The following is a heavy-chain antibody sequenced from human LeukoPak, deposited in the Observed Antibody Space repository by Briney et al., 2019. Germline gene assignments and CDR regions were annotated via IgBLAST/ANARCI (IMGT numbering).Heavy chain of an antibody. V-gene: IGHV3-30-3*01. CDR3: ARVPNTNCSSTSCYQSYYYYYMDV. J-gene: IGHJ6*03. D-gene: IGHD2-2*01. Sequence: PGGSLRLSCAASGFTFSSYAMHWVRQAPGKGLEWVAVISYDGSNKYYADSVKGRFTISRDNAKNSLYLQMNSLRAEDTAVYYCARVPNTNCSSTSCYQSYYYYYMDVWGKGTTVTVSS. CDR2: ISYDGSNK. CDR1: GFTFSSYA.